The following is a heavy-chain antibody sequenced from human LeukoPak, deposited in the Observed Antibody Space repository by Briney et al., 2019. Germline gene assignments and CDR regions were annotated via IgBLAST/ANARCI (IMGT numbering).Heavy chain of an antibody. J-gene: IGHJ4*02. Sequence: SETLSLTCTVSGVSISNHYSSWIRQPPGKGLEWIGEVHLDGRTNYNPSLKSRLIMSVDLPENHISLKLTSVTAADTAVYYCAREGGFYRPLDYSGQGTLVTVSS. CDR1: GVSISNHY. D-gene: IGHD3-3*01. V-gene: IGHV4-59*11. CDR2: VHLDGRT. CDR3: AREGGFYRPLDY.